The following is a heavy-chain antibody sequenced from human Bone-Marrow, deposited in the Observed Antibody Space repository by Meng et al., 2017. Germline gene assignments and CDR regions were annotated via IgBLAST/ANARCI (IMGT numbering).Heavy chain of an antibody. CDR1: GGSISSGGYY. CDR3: ASLFRVAGVYFDY. J-gene: IGHJ4*02. CDR2: IYYSGST. D-gene: IGHD3-10*01. V-gene: IGHV4-31*03. Sequence: SETLSLTCTVSGGSISSGGYYWSWIRQHPGKGLEWIGYIYYSGSTYYNPSLKSRVTISVDTSKNQFSLKLSSVTAADTAVYYCASLFRVAGVYFDYWGQGTLVTVSS.